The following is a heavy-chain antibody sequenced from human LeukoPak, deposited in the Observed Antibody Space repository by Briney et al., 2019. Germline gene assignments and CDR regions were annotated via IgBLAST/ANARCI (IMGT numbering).Heavy chain of an antibody. CDR3: AKERGAFSAYDY. Sequence: GRSLRLSCAASGFTFSGYGMHWVRQGPGKGLEWVAVISPDGSGKFYADSVKGRFTISRDNPMNTLFLQMNSLRGDDTAVYYCAKERGAFSAYDYWGQGTLVTVSS. CDR1: GFTFSGYG. D-gene: IGHD6-19*01. CDR2: ISPDGSGK. J-gene: IGHJ4*02. V-gene: IGHV3-30*18.